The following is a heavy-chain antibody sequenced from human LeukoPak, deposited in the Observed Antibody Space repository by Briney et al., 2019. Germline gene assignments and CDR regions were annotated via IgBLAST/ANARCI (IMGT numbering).Heavy chain of an antibody. CDR2: ISRSGDSI. D-gene: IGHD1-14*01. Sequence: GGSLRLSCSASGFTFSSYAMHWVCQAPGKGLEYVSAISRSGDSIYHADSVKGRISISRDNSKNTLYLQMSSLRAEDTAVYYCVKGTYTAAHWGQGTLVTVSS. J-gene: IGHJ4*02. V-gene: IGHV3-64D*06. CDR1: GFTFSSYA. CDR3: VKGTYTAAH.